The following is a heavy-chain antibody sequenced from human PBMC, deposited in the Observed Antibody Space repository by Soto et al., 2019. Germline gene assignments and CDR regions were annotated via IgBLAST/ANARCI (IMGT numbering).Heavy chain of an antibody. J-gene: IGHJ4*02. CDR2: INHSGST. D-gene: IGHD6-19*01. V-gene: IGHV4-34*01. CDR3: ARQKSSSGWRGYFDY. Sequence: SETLSLTCAVYGGSFSGYYLSWIRQPPGKGLEWIGEINHSGSTNYNPSLKSRVTISVDTSKNQFSLKLSSVTAADTAVYYCARQKSSSGWRGYFDYWGQGTLVTVSS. CDR1: GGSFSGYY.